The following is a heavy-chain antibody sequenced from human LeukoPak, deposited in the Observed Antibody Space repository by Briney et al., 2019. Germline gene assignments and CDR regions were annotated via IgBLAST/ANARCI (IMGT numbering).Heavy chain of an antibody. Sequence: SETLSLTCTVSGGSISSYYWSWIRQPPGKGLEWIGYIYNSGSTYYNPSLESRLTISLDTSKNQFSLKLSSVTAADTAVYYCARTATGYSSSFFAVWFDPWGQGTLVTVSS. CDR1: GGSISSYY. CDR3: ARTATGYSSSFFAVWFDP. D-gene: IGHD6-13*01. V-gene: IGHV4-59*12. J-gene: IGHJ5*02. CDR2: IYNSGST.